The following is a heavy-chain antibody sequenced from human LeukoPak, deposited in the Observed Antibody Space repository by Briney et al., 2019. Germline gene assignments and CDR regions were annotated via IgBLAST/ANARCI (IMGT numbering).Heavy chain of an antibody. J-gene: IGHJ3*02. CDR1: GFTFSSYG. CDR3: AKPNPPDAFDI. CDR2: VSGSAVST. V-gene: IGHV3-23*01. Sequence: GGSLRLSCTASGFTFSSYGMSWVRQAPGKGLQWVSTVSGSAVSTYYADSVKGRFTISRDNSKNTVYLQMNSLRGEDTDICYCAKPNPPDAFDIWGQGTVVIVSS.